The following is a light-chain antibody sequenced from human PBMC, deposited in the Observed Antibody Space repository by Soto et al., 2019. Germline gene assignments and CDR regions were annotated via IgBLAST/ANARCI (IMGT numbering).Light chain of an antibody. CDR2: DTS. V-gene: IGLV7-43*01. CDR3: LLYYGGVYV. CDR1: TGAVTTGYY. J-gene: IGLJ1*01. Sequence: QTVVTQEPSLTVSPGGTVTLTCTSSTGAVTTGYYPTWFQQKPGQGTRALIYDTSKKHSWTPARFSGSLLGSKAALTLSGVQPEDEAEYYCLLYYGGVYVFGTGTKLTVL.